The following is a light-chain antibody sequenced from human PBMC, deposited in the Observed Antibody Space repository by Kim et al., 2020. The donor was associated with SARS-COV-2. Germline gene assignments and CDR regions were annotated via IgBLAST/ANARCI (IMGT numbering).Light chain of an antibody. CDR2: DAS. Sequence: LCPVERATLSCRASQSINIYLAWYQQKPGQAPRLLIYDASNRATGIPARFSGSGSGTDFTLTISSLEPEDFAVYYCQQRSQWPLTFGGGTKVDIK. V-gene: IGKV3-11*01. CDR1: QSINIY. J-gene: IGKJ4*01. CDR3: QQRSQWPLT.